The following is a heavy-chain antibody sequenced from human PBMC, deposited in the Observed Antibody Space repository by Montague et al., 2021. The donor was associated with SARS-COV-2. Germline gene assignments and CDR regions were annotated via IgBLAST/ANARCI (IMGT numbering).Heavy chain of an antibody. D-gene: IGHD3-9*01. CDR1: GGSISHYY. CDR2: IYSSGGT. J-gene: IGHJ4*02. Sequence: SETLSLTCAVSGGSISHYYWSWIRQPPGKGLEWTGYIYSSGGTNYNPSLKSRVTLSLDAAKNHFSLRLSSVTAADTAVYYCARRTDILTGYYDYWGQGTLVTVSS. CDR3: ARRTDILTGYYDY. V-gene: IGHV4-59*01.